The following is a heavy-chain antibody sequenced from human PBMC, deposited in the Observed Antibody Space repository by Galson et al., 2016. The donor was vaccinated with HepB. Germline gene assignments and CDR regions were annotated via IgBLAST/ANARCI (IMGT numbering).Heavy chain of an antibody. V-gene: IGHV4-4*02. CDR2: IYHSGST. D-gene: IGHD4-23*01. Sequence: TLSLTCAVSGGSISSSNWWSWVRQPPGKGLEWIGEIYHSGSTKYNPSLKSRVTISVDTSKNQFSLKMNSVTAADTAVYYCARPPYGGKSGTGLDVWGQGTMVTVSS. J-gene: IGHJ3*01. CDR1: GGSISSSNW. CDR3: ARPPYGGKSGTGLDV.